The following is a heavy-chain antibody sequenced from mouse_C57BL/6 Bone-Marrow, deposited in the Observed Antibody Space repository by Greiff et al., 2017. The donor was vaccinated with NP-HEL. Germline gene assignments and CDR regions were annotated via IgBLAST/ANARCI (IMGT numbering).Heavy chain of an antibody. CDR3: ARLYNSNYEDY. CDR1: GYTFTDYY. V-gene: IGHV1-26*01. Sequence: EVKLQQSGPELVKPGASVKISCKASGYTFTDYYMNWVKQSHGKSLEWIGDINPNNGGTSYNQKFKGKATLTVDKSSSTAYMELRSLTSEDSAVYSSARLYNSNYEDYWGQGTTLTVSS. J-gene: IGHJ2*01. CDR2: INPNNGGT. D-gene: IGHD2-5*01.